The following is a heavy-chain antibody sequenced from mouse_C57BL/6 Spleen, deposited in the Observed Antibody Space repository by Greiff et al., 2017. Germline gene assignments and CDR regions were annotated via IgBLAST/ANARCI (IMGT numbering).Heavy chain of an antibody. D-gene: IGHD2-2*01. V-gene: IGHV2-2*01. Sequence: QVQLQQSGPGLVQPSQSLSITCTVSGFSLTSYGVHWVRQSPGKGLEWLGVIWSGGSTDYNAAFISRLSISKDNSKSQVFFKMNSLQADDTAIYDCASYGYEGYYYAMDYWGQGTSVTVSS. CDR2: IWSGGST. CDR3: ASYGYEGYYYAMDY. J-gene: IGHJ4*01. CDR1: GFSLTSYG.